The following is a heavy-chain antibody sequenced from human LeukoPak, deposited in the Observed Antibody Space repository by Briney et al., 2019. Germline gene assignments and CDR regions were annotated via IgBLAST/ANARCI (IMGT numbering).Heavy chain of an antibody. CDR3: ARAIVDTAMTDYFDY. J-gene: IGHJ4*02. CDR1: GGSISSYY. Sequence: SETLSLTCTVSGGSISSYYWSWIRQPPGKGLEWIGYTYYSGSTNYNPSLKSRVTISVDTSKNQFSLKLSSVTAADTAVYYCARAIVDTAMTDYFDYWGQGTLVTVSS. D-gene: IGHD5-18*01. CDR2: TYYSGST. V-gene: IGHV4-59*01.